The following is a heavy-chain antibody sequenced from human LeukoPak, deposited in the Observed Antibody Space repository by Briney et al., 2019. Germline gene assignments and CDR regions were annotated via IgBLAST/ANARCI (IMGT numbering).Heavy chain of an antibody. CDR2: MNPNSGNT. CDR3: AKYKSGDYFDSGKRYYFDQ. J-gene: IGHJ4*02. D-gene: IGHD3-9*01. V-gene: IGHV1-8*01. Sequence: ASVKVSCKASGYTFTSYDINWVRQATGQGLEWMGCMNPNSGNTGQAQKFQGRITMTRNTSISTAYMELSSLRPEDTAVYYCAKYKSGDYFDSGKRYYFDQWGQGTPVTVSS. CDR1: GYTFTSYD.